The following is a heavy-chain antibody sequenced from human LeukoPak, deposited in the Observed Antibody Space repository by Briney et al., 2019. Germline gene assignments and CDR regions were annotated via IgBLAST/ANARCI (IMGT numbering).Heavy chain of an antibody. V-gene: IGHV4-59*01. J-gene: IGHJ4*02. CDR1: GDSISSYF. CDR3: ARGPFRDSSSWYYFDY. CDR2: VYYSGST. D-gene: IGHD6-13*01. Sequence: SEALSLTCTVSGDSISSYFWSWIRQPPGKGLEWIGYVYYSGSTNYNPSLKSRVTISVDTSKNQFSLNLRSVTAADTAVYYCARGPFRDSSSWYYFDYWGQGTLVTVSS.